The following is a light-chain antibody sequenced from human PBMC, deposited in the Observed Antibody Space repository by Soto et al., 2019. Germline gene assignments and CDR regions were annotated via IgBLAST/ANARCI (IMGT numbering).Light chain of an antibody. CDR3: QQYGSSPPWA. V-gene: IGKV3-20*01. CDR1: QSVSSSY. J-gene: IGKJ1*01. CDR2: ASS. Sequence: EIVLTQSPGTLSLSPGERATLSCRASQSVSSSYLAWYQQKPGQAPRLLIYASSSTATGIPDRFSGSGSGADFTLTISRLEPEDFAVYYCQQYGSSPPWAFGQGTKVDI.